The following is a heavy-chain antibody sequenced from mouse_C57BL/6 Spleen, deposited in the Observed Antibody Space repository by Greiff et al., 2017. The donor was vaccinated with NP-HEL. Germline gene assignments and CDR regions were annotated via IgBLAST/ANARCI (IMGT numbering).Heavy chain of an antibody. CDR1: GYSITSGYY. Sequence: EVQLQESGPGLVKPSQSLSLTCSVTGYSITSGYYWNWIRQFPGNKLEWMGYISYDGSNNYNPSLKNRISITRDTSKNQFFLKLNSVTTEDTATYYCAREYYRYAMDYWGQGTSVTVSS. V-gene: IGHV3-6*01. CDR2: ISYDGSN. D-gene: IGHD1-1*02. J-gene: IGHJ4*01. CDR3: AREYYRYAMDY.